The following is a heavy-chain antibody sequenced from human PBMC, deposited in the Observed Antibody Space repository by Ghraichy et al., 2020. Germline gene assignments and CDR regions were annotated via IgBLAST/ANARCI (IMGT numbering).Heavy chain of an antibody. Sequence: SETLSLTCAVYGGSFSGYYWSWIRQPPGKGLEWIGEINHSGSTNYNPSLKSRVTKSVDTSKNQFSLKLSSVTAADTAVYYCARARGSGSYKGAFDIWGQGTMVTVSS. CDR2: INHSGST. CDR3: ARARGSGSYKGAFDI. V-gene: IGHV4-34*01. D-gene: IGHD3-10*01. CDR1: GGSFSGYY. J-gene: IGHJ3*02.